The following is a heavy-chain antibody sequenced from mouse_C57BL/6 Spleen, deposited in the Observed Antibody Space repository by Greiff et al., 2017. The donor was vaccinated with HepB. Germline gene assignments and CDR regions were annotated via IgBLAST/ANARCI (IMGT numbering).Heavy chain of an antibody. CDR1: GFTFSDFY. D-gene: IGHD2-4*01. Sequence: EVNLVESGGGLVQSGRSLRLSCATSGFTFSDFYMEWVRQAPGMGLEWIAASRNKANDYTTEYSASVKGRFIVSRDTSQSILYLQMNALRAEDTAIYYCARDASYDYDEWYFDVWGTGTTVTVSS. CDR2: SRNKANDYTT. J-gene: IGHJ1*03. CDR3: ARDASYDYDEWYFDV. V-gene: IGHV7-1*01.